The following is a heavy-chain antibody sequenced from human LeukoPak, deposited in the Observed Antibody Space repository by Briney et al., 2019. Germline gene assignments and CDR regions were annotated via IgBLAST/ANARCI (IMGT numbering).Heavy chain of an antibody. CDR2: IKSKTDGGTT. V-gene: IGHV3-15*01. J-gene: IGHJ6*02. CDR1: GFTFSNAW. Sequence: GGSLRLSCAASGFTFSNAWMSWVRQAPGKGLEWVGRIKSKTDGGTTDYAAPVKGRFTISRGDSKNTLYLQMNSLKTEDTAVYYCTTDLGGYGDYLYGMDVWGQGTTVTVSS. CDR3: TTDLGGYGDYLYGMDV. D-gene: IGHD4-17*01.